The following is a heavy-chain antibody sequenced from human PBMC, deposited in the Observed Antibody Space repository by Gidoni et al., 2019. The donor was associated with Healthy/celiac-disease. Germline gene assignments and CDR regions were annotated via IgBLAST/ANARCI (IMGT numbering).Heavy chain of an antibody. CDR3: AKAYSSSWYALGFDY. CDR1: GFTFDDYA. V-gene: IGHV3-9*01. J-gene: IGHJ4*02. D-gene: IGHD6-13*01. Sequence: EVQLVESGGGLVQPGRSLRLSCAASGFTFDDYAMHWVRQAPGKGLEWVSGISWNSGSICYADSVKGRFTISRDNAKNSLYLQMNSLRAEDTALYYCAKAYSSSWYALGFDYWGQGTLVTVSS. CDR2: ISWNSGSI.